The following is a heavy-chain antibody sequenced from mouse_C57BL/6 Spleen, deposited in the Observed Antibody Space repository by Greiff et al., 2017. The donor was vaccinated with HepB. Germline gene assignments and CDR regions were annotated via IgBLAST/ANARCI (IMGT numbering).Heavy chain of an antibody. CDR1: GFSLTSYG. D-gene: IGHD1-1*01. CDR2: IWSGGST. Sequence: QVQLQQSGPGLVQPSQCLSITCTVSGFSLTSYGVHWVRQSPGKGLEWLGVIWSGGSTDYNAAFISRLSISKDNSKSQVFFKMNSLQADDTAIYYCARKGYGSSYGAMDYWGQGTSVTVSS. J-gene: IGHJ4*01. CDR3: ARKGYGSSYGAMDY. V-gene: IGHV2-2*01.